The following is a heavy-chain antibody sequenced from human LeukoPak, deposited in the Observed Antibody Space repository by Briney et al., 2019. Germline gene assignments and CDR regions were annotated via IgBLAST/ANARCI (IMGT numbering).Heavy chain of an antibody. D-gene: IGHD3-16*01. CDR1: GFTFSSYS. CDR2: ISSSSSYI. J-gene: IGHJ4*02. Sequence: PGGSLRLSCAASGFTFSSYSMNWVRQAPGKGLEWVSSISSSSSYIYYADSVKGRFTISRDNVKDSLYLQMNSLRAEDTAVYYCAWGGRGTFDYWGQGTLVTVSS. V-gene: IGHV3-21*01. CDR3: AWGGRGTFDY.